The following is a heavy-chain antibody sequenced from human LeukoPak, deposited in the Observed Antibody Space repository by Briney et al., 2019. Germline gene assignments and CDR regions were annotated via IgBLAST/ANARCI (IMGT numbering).Heavy chain of an antibody. CDR1: GYTLSSYG. Sequence: ASVKVSCKASGYTLSSYGISWVRQAPGQGLEWMGWISAYNGNTNYAQKFQGRVTMTRNTSISTAYMELSSLRSEDTAVYYCARGDYYYGMDVWGQGTTVTVSS. J-gene: IGHJ6*02. V-gene: IGHV1-18*01. CDR2: ISAYNGNT. CDR3: ARGDYYYGMDV.